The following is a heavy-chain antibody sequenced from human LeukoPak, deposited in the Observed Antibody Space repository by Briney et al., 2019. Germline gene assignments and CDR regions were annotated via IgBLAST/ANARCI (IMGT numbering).Heavy chain of an antibody. CDR3: VKDFGIAVAGTFDY. CDR1: GFTFSSYA. CDR2: ISSSGGST. V-gene: IGHV3-64D*06. Sequence: GGSLRLSCSASGFTFSSYAMHWVRQAPGKGLEYVSAISSSGGSTYYADSVKGRFTISRDNSKNTLYIQMSSLRAEDTAVYYCVKDFGIAVAGTFDYWGQGTLVTVSS. D-gene: IGHD6-19*01. J-gene: IGHJ4*02.